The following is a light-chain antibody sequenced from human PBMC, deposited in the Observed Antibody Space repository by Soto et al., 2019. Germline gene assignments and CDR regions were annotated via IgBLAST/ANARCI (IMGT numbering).Light chain of an antibody. Sequence: EIVLTQSPGTLSLSPGERATLSCRASQSVSSSSLAWYQQKPGQAPRLLIYGASSRATGIPDRFSGSGSGTDFTLTISRLEPEDFAVYFGQQYGSSAWTFGQGTKMEIK. CDR2: GAS. V-gene: IGKV3-20*01. CDR3: QQYGSSAWT. CDR1: QSVSSSS. J-gene: IGKJ1*01.